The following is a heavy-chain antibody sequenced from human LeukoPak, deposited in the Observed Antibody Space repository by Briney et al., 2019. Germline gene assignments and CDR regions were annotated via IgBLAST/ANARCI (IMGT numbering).Heavy chain of an antibody. CDR1: GGSISSSTYY. CDR2: IHYSGST. D-gene: IGHD3-22*01. CDR3: ARLSPYYDSSGYPLDY. V-gene: IGHV4-39*07. J-gene: IGHJ4*02. Sequence: PSETLSLTCTVSGGSISSSTYYWGWIRQPPGKGLEWIGSIHYSGSTNYNPSLKSRFTISVYTFKNQSSLKLSSVTAADRAVYYCARLSPYYDSSGYPLDYWGQGTLVTISS.